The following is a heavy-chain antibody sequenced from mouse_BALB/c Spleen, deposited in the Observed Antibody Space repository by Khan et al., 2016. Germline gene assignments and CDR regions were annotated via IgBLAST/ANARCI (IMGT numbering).Heavy chain of an antibody. V-gene: IGHV3-2*02. CDR2: ISYSGST. D-gene: IGHD1-1*01. J-gene: IGHJ2*01. CDR3: ARESHYYGSSYYFDY. CDR1: GYSITSDYA. Sequence: EVKLEESGPGLVKPSQSLSLTCTVTGYSITSDYAWNWIRQFPGNKLEWMGYISYSGSTSYNPSLKSRISITRDTSKNQFFLQLNSVTTEDTATYYCARESHYYGSSYYFDYWGQGTTLTVSS.